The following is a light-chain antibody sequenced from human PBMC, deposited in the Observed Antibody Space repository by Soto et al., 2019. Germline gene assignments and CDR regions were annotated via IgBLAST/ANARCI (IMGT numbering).Light chain of an antibody. CDR3: QQYGTSPYT. CDR1: QSVSSSY. J-gene: IGKJ2*01. V-gene: IGKV3-20*01. CDR2: GAS. Sequence: DIVLTQSPGTLSLSPGERATLSCRASQSVSSSYLAWYQQKPGQAPGLLIYGASSRATGIPDRFSGSGSGTDFTLTISRLEPEDFALYYCQQYGTSPYTFCQGTKLEIK.